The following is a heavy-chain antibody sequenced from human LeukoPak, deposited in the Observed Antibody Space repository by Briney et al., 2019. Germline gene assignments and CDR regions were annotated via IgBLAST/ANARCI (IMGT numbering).Heavy chain of an antibody. J-gene: IGHJ5*02. CDR1: GFTLSDHW. V-gene: IGHV3-74*01. Sequence: PGGSLRLSCAASGFTLSDHWVYWVRQAPGEGLVWVSRINGDGSGTSHADSVKGRFTISRDNSKNTLYLQMNSLRAEDTAVYYCAISYYYGSGSPNWFDPWGQGTLVTVSS. D-gene: IGHD3-10*01. CDR2: INGDGSGT. CDR3: AISYYYGSGSPNWFDP.